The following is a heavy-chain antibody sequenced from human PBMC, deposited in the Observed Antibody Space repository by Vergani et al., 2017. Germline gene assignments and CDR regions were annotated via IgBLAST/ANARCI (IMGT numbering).Heavy chain of an antibody. V-gene: IGHV3-30*18. CDR3: AKDLGGIEGGYYYYYGMDV. CDR2: ISYDGSNK. J-gene: IGHJ6*02. CDR1: GFTFSSYG. Sequence: QVQLVESGGGVVQPGRSLRLSCAASGFTFSSYGMHWVRQAPGKGLEWVAVISYDGSNKYYADSVKGRFTISRDNSKNTLYLQMNSLGAEDTAVYYCAKDLGGIEGGYYYYYGMDVWGRGTTVTVSS. D-gene: IGHD3-10*01.